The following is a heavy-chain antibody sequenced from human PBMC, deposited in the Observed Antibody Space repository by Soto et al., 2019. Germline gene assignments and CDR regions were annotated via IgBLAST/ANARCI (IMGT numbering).Heavy chain of an antibody. V-gene: IGHV1-2*04. CDR2: INPNSGGT. CDR1: GYTFTGYY. D-gene: IGHD6-6*01. CDR3: ARDMVGIAARHFVYYGMDV. J-gene: IGHJ6*02. Sequence: RASVKVSCKASGYTFTGYYMHWVRQAPGQGLEWMGWINPNSGGTNYAQKFQGWVTMTRDTSISTAYMELSRLRSDDTAVYYCARDMVGIAARHFVYYGMDVWGQGTTVTVSS.